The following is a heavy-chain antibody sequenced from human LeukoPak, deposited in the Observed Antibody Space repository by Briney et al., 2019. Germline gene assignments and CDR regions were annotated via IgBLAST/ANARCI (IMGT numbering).Heavy chain of an antibody. CDR3: AKEIHDGSGSYSYFEH. CDR2: IWYDGSNK. D-gene: IGHD3-22*01. J-gene: IGHJ4*02. CDR1: GFTFSSYG. V-gene: IGHV3-33*06. Sequence: PGGSLRLSCAASGFTFSSYGMHWVRQAPGKGLEWVAVIWYDGSNKYYADSVKGRFTISRDNSKNTLYLQMNSLRAEDTAVYFCAKEIHDGSGSYSYFEHWGQGTLVTVSS.